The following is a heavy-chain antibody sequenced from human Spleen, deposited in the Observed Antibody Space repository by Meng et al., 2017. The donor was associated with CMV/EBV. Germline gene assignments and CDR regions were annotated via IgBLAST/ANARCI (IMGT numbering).Heavy chain of an antibody. CDR1: GGSISSGDYY. V-gene: IGHV4-30-4*01. Sequence: AQRQGSGPGLVQPSQTLSLTCTVSGGSISSGDYYWSWIRQPPGKGLEWIGYIYYSGSTYSNASLKSRVTISIDRSKNQFSLKLSSVTAADTAVYYCARDRKHYGERGWFDPWGQGTLVTGSS. CDR3: ARDRKHYGERGWFDP. CDR2: IYYSGST. J-gene: IGHJ5*02. D-gene: IGHD4-17*01.